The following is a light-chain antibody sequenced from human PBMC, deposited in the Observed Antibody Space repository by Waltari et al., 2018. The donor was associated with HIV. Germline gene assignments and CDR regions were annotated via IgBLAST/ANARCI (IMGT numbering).Light chain of an antibody. Sequence: QSVVTQPPSASGTPGQRVTISCSGSGSNIGTYSVNWYQHFPGTAPKLVIFMNDQRPSGFPGRFSGSQSVTSASLAIGGLQYDDEADYYCAVWDDSLGGAVFGGGTKLTVL. CDR3: AVWDDSLGGAV. V-gene: IGLV1-47*01. CDR1: GSNIGTYS. J-gene: IGLJ2*01. CDR2: MND.